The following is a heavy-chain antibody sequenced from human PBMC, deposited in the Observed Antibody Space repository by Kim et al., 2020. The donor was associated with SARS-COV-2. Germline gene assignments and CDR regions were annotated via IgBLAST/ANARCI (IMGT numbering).Heavy chain of an antibody. D-gene: IGHD1-26*01. J-gene: IGHJ4*02. V-gene: IGHV4-61*01. CDR1: GGSVNNDFYH. CDR3: ARDTSVTPRVFDS. CDR2: VYYTGTT. Sequence: SGTLSLTCTVSGGSVNNDFYHWTWIRQSPGKGLEWIGYVYYTGTTNYNPSLKSRVTISVDASKSQVSLKLSFVTAADTAMYYCARDTSVTPRVFDSWGLGTLVTVSS.